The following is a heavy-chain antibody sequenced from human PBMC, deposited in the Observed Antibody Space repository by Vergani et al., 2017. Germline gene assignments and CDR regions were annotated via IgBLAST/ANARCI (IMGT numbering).Heavy chain of an antibody. Sequence: EVQLVESGGGLVQPGRSLRLSCAASGFTFDDYAMHWVRQAPGKGLEWVSGIGTAGDTYYPGSVKGRFTISRENAKNSLYLQMNSLRAGDTAIYYCARAVSTTVGDPPGYWGQGTLVTVSS. CDR1: GFTFDDYA. CDR3: ARAVSTTVGDPPGY. CDR2: IGTAGDT. V-gene: IGHV3-13*01. J-gene: IGHJ4*02. D-gene: IGHD4-23*01.